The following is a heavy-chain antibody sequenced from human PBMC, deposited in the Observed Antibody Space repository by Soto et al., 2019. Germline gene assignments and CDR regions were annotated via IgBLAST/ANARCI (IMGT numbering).Heavy chain of an antibody. CDR1: GYTFTSYD. CDR3: VSVLRSSSGIYYYYYMDV. Sequence: ASVKVSCKASGYTFTSYDINWVRQATGQWLERMGWMNPNRGNTGYAQKFQGRVTMTRNTSISTVYMELSSLRSEDTAVFYFVSVLRSSSGIYYYYYMDVWGKGTTVTVSS. CDR2: MNPNRGNT. D-gene: IGHD6-6*01. J-gene: IGHJ6*03. V-gene: IGHV1-8*01.